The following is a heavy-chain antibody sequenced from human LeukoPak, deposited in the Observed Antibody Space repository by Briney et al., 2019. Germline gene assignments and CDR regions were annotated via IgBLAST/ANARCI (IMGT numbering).Heavy chain of an antibody. V-gene: IGHV1-2*02. CDR1: GYTFTNYY. CDR2: INPNSGGT. D-gene: IGHD3-3*01. CDR3: VRDLDNDGFWSDTKMGCFDP. J-gene: IGHJ5*02. Sequence: VASVKVSCKASGYTFTNYYMHWVRQAPGQGLEWMGWINPNSGGTKYAQKFQDRVTMTRDTSISTAYMELSRLTSDDTAVYYCVRDLDNDGFWSDTKMGCFDPWGQGTLVTVSS.